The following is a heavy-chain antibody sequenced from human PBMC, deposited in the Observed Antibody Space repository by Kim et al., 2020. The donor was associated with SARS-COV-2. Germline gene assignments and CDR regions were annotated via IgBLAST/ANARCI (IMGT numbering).Heavy chain of an antibody. J-gene: IGHJ6*02. D-gene: IGHD3-9*01. V-gene: IGHV5-51*01. CDR3: ARVATSGYGLVSGMDV. CDR2: IYPDDSDV. CDR1: GYNFANYW. Sequence: GESLKISCKVSGYNFANYWIGWVRQIPGNGLEWMGLIYPDDSDVRYNPSIQGQVTISVDKSVGTAYLQWSSLKASDSGIYYCARVATSGYGLVSGMDVWGQGTTLAVS.